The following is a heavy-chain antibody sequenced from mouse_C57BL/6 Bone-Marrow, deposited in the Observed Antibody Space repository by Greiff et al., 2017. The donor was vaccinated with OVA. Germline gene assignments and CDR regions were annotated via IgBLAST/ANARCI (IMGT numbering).Heavy chain of an antibody. Sequence: VQLQQSGAELMKPGASVKLSCKASGYTFTDYWIEWVKQRPGHGLEWIGGILPGSGSNNYNEKFKGKATFTADTSSNTAYMQRSSLTTEDAAIYYCARRDSSGDVGYWGQGTSLTVSS. V-gene: IGHV1-9*01. D-gene: IGHD3-2*02. CDR2: ILPGSGSN. CDR3: ARRDSSGDVGY. CDR1: GYTFTDYW. J-gene: IGHJ2*02.